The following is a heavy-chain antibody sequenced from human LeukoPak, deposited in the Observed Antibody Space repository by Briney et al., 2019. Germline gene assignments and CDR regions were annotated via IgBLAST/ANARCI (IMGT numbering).Heavy chain of an antibody. V-gene: IGHV3-74*01. CDR2: IKSDVSDT. D-gene: IGHD5-18*01. CDR1: GFTFSSDW. Sequence: GGSLRLSCIASGFTFSSDWMHWVRQAPGKGLVWVSRIKSDVSDTAYADSVKGRFTISRDNAKNTLYLQMYSLRAEDTAVYYCASRPNRYTGAWDYWGQGTLVTVSS. J-gene: IGHJ4*02. CDR3: ASRPNRYTGAWDY.